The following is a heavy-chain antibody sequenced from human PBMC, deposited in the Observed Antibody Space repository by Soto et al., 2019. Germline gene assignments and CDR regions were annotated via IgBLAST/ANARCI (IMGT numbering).Heavy chain of an antibody. Sequence: PSETLSLTCTVSGGSIRPFYWSWVRQPPGKGLEWIGYLYYSGNTNYNPSLKSRVTISVDASKNQVSLRLTSVTAADTAVYYCARVGGVAARTFDYWGQGTVVTVSS. CDR1: GGSIRPFY. CDR2: LYYSGNT. V-gene: IGHV4-59*01. J-gene: IGHJ4*02. D-gene: IGHD2-15*01. CDR3: ARVGGVAARTFDY.